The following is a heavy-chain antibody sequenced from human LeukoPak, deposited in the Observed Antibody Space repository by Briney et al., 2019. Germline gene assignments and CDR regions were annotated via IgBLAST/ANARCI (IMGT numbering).Heavy chain of an antibody. CDR1: GFTFSNYG. Sequence: PGWSLRLSCAALGFTFSNYGMHWVRHVPGKGLAWVAVVSHDETFTYYGGSVRGRSTISRDNSKHTLHLNMNSLRPEDTALYFCARDTSGTVDVWGQGTLVTVSS. D-gene: IGHD2-2*01. J-gene: IGHJ3*01. CDR3: ARDTSGTVDV. CDR2: VSHDETFT. V-gene: IGHV3-30*03.